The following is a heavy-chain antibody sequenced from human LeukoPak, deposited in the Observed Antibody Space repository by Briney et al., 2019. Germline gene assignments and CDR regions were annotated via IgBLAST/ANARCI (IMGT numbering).Heavy chain of an antibody. CDR1: GFTFSSYA. J-gene: IGHJ3*02. CDR2: ISYDGSNK. Sequence: PGGSLRLPCAASGFTFSSYAMHWVRQAPGKGLEWVAVISYDGSNKYYADSVKGRFTISRDNSKNTLYLQMNSLRAEDTAVYYCARDRGYPKAFDIWGQGTMVTVSS. D-gene: IGHD3-10*01. V-gene: IGHV3-30-3*01. CDR3: ARDRGYPKAFDI.